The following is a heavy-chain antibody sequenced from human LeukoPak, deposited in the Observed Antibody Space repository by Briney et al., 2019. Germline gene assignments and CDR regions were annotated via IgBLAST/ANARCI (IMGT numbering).Heavy chain of an antibody. J-gene: IGHJ4*02. CDR3: ARDRELGY. CDR1: GGSISSHY. Sequence: PSETLSLTCTVSGGSISSHYWSWIRQPPGKGLEWIGYIYYSGTTNYNPSLKSRVTISVDTSKNQFSLKLSSVTAADTAVYYCARDRELGYWGQGTLVTVSS. CDR2: IYYSGTT. D-gene: IGHD1-1*01. V-gene: IGHV4-59*11.